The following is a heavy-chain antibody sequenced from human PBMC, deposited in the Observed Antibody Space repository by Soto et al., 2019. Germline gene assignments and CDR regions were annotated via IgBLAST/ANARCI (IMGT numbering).Heavy chain of an antibody. CDR3: ARPNLYSSSWKRGYYMDV. J-gene: IGHJ6*03. CDR2: IKQDGSEK. Sequence: GGSLRLSCAASGFTFSSYWMSWVRQAPGKGLEWVANIKQDGSEKYYVDSVKGRFTISRDNAKNSLYLQMNSLRAEDTAVYYCARPNLYSSSWKRGYYMDVWGKGTTVTVSS. CDR1: GFTFSSYW. V-gene: IGHV3-7*01. D-gene: IGHD6-13*01.